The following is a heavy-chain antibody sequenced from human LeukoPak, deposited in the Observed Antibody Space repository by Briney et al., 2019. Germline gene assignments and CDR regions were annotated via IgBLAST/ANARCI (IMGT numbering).Heavy chain of an antibody. Sequence: SETLSLTCTVSGGSISSYYWSWIRQPPGKGLEWIGYIYYSGSTNYNPSLKSRVTISVDTSKNQFSLKLSSVTAADTAVYYCARGGYCSSTSCDKPFDYWGQGTLVTVSS. CDR1: GGSISSYY. D-gene: IGHD2-2*02. J-gene: IGHJ4*02. CDR3: ARGGYCSSTSCDKPFDY. CDR2: IYYSGST. V-gene: IGHV4-59*01.